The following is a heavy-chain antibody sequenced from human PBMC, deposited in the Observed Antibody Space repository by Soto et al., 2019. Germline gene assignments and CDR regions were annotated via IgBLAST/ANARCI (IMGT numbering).Heavy chain of an antibody. V-gene: IGHV3-23*01. J-gene: IGHJ4*02. CDR1: GFTFSSYA. Sequence: EVQVLESGGGLVQPGGSLRLSCAASGFTFSSYAMNWVRQAPGKGLEWVSVISGSGGSTYYADSVKGRFTISRDNSKNSLYLQMNSLRAEDTAVYYCAKRAHGLYVDYWGQGTLVTVSS. CDR3: AKRAHGLYVDY. CDR2: ISGSGGST.